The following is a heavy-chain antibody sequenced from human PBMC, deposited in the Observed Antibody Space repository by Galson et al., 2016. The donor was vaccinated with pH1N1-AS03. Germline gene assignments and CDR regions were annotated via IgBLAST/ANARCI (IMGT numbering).Heavy chain of an antibody. CDR2: IQNDGSST. J-gene: IGHJ4*02. CDR3: VASNPPPDY. D-gene: IGHD4-11*01. CDR1: EFTFSTYG. V-gene: IGHV3-74*01. Sequence: SLRLSCAASEFTFSTYGMHWVRQAPGKGLMWISHIQNDGSSTTYADSVRGRFTISRDFASNTLYPQMNSLEAEDTAVYFCVASNPPPDYWGQGTLVTVSS.